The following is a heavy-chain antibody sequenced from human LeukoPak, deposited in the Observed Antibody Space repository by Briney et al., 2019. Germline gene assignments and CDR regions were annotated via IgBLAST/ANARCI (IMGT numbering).Heavy chain of an antibody. J-gene: IGHJ4*02. CDR3: ARKQQTVKSGPDY. Sequence: GGSLRLSCAASGFTFKRFWMTWVRQAPGKGLEWVANIHENGDAKYYVDSVKGRFTISRDNSMNSLFLHMSSLRAEDTAVYYCARKQQTVKSGPDYWGQGTLVTVSS. CDR1: GFTFKRFW. CDR2: IHENGDAK. V-gene: IGHV3-7*01. D-gene: IGHD6-13*01.